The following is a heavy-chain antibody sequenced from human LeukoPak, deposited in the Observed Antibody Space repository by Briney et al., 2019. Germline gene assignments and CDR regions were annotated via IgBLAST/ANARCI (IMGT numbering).Heavy chain of an antibody. D-gene: IGHD2-15*01. CDR1: GGSLSSYY. V-gene: IGHV4-59*01. J-gene: IGHJ4*02. CDR3: ARKISYISVFDY. CDR2: ISDSGST. Sequence: PSETLSLTCTVSGGSLSSYYWSWIRQPPGQGLEWIGYISDSGSTNYNPFLKSRITISVDTAGNQFSLWLSSVTAADTAVYYCARKISYISVFDYWGQGTLVTVSS.